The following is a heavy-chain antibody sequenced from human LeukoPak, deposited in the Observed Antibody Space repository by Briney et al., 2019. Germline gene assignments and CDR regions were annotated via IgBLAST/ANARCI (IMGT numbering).Heavy chain of an antibody. D-gene: IGHD6-6*01. J-gene: IGHJ4*02. CDR2: ISSSGSYI. V-gene: IGHV3-21*01. CDR1: GFSFDDYG. Sequence: GGSLRLYCAASGFSFDDYGLTWVRQAPGKGLEWVSFISSSGSYIYYADSVKGRFTISRDNAKNSLYLQMNSLRAEDTAVYYCARDESSSWYVDYWGQGTLVTVSS. CDR3: ARDESSSWYVDY.